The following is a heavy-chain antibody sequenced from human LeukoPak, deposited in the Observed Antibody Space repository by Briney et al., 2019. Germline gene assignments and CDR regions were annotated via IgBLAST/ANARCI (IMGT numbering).Heavy chain of an antibody. V-gene: IGHV1-69*05. D-gene: IGHD3-10*01. CDR3: ATYTQSGAQGVSDY. CDR2: IIPIFGTA. J-gene: IGHJ4*02. Sequence: SVKVSCKASGGTFSSYAISWVRQAPGQGLEWMGGIIPIFGTANYAQKFQDRVTMTRDTSTSTVYMELSSLRSEDTAVYYCATYTQSGAQGVSDYWGQGTLVTVSS. CDR1: GGTFSSYA.